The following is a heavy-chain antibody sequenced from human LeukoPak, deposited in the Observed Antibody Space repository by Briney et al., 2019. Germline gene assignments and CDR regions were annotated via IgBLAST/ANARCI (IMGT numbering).Heavy chain of an antibody. CDR1: GGSFSTYY. V-gene: IGHV4-59*08. J-gene: IGHJ5*02. CDR3: ARHRQLVHWFDP. CDR2: IYDIGST. D-gene: IGHD6-6*01. Sequence: SETLSLTCTVSGGSFSTYYWSWVRQPPGKGLEWIGCIYDIGSTNYNPSLKGRLTMSVDTSKNQFSLKLNSVTAADTAVYYCARHRQLVHWFDPWGQGILVTVSS.